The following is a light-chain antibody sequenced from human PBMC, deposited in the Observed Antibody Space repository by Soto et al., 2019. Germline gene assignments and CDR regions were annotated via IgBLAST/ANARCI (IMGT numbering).Light chain of an antibody. J-gene: IGKJ1*01. CDR2: GAS. CDR3: QQYHNWPPWT. V-gene: IGKV3-15*01. CDR1: QFVSSS. Sequence: EIVMTQSPATLSVSPGERATLSCRASQFVSSSLAWYQQKPGQAPRLLIYGASTRATGIPARLSGSGSGTEFTLTISSLQSEDFAVYYCQQYHNWPPWTFGQGTKVEIK.